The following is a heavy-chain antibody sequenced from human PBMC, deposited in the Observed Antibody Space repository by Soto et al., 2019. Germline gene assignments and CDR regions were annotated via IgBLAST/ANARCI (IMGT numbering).Heavy chain of an antibody. Sequence: GGSLRLSCAASGFTFSSYGMHWVRQAPGKGLEWVAVISYDGSNKYYADSVKGRFTISRDNSKNTLYLQMNSLRAEDTAVYYCAKDDEVGAHDHYYYYGMDVWGQGTTVTFSS. CDR3: AKDDEVGAHDHYYYYGMDV. CDR1: GFTFSSYG. CDR2: ISYDGSNK. V-gene: IGHV3-30*18. J-gene: IGHJ6*02. D-gene: IGHD1-26*01.